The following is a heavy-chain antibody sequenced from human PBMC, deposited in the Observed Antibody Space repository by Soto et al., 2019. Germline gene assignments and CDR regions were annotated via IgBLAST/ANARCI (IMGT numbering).Heavy chain of an antibody. Sequence: QVQLVQSEAEVRKPGASVKVSCKASGYSFTTHGISWVRRAPGHGLEWMGWISAYNGDTHYVQRFQGRLTMTIDTSTSTAYMELRSLTSDDTAVYYCARDPPFSGILRGTPLMDVWGQGTTVTVSS. J-gene: IGHJ6*02. CDR1: GYSFTTHG. D-gene: IGHD4-17*01. CDR3: ARDPPFSGILRGTPLMDV. CDR2: ISAYNGDT. V-gene: IGHV1-18*04.